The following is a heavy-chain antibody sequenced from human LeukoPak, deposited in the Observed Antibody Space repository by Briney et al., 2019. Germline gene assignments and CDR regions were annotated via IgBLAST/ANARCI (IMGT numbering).Heavy chain of an antibody. D-gene: IGHD6-13*01. Sequence: GGSLRLSCAASGFTFSSYWMSWVRQAPGEGLEWVANIKQDGSEKYYVDSVKGRFTISRDNAKNSLYLQMNSLRAEDTAVYYCARDLGQQQLELNAFDIWGQGTMVTVSS. J-gene: IGHJ3*02. CDR3: ARDLGQQQLELNAFDI. CDR2: IKQDGSEK. CDR1: GFTFSSYW. V-gene: IGHV3-7*01.